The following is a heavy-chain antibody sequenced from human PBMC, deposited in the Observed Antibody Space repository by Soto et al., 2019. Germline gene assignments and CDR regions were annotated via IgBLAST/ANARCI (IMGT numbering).Heavy chain of an antibody. D-gene: IGHD3-10*01. Sequence: QVQLQESGPGLVKPSETLSLTCTVSGGSISSYYWSWIRQPPGKGLEWIGYIYYSGSTNYNPSLKSRVTRSVDTSKNQFSLKLSSVTAADTAVYYCARDPAMVRGVTGWFDPWGQGTLVTVSS. V-gene: IGHV4-59*01. CDR3: ARDPAMVRGVTGWFDP. CDR2: IYYSGST. J-gene: IGHJ5*02. CDR1: GGSISSYY.